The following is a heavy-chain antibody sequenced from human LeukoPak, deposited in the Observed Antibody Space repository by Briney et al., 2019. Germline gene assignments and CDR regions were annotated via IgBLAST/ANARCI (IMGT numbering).Heavy chain of an antibody. CDR1: EYSFPNYC. V-gene: IGHV5-51*01. D-gene: IGHD5-18*01. CDR3: ARASTGGLWPHYYYYMDV. Sequence: GESLKISCKHSEYSFPNYCIGWVRQMPGKGLEWMGIIYPDDSDTRYSPSFQGQVTISADRSISTAYLQWSSLRSEDTAVYYCARASTGGLWPHYYYYMDVWGKGTTVTVSS. CDR2: IYPDDSDT. J-gene: IGHJ6*03.